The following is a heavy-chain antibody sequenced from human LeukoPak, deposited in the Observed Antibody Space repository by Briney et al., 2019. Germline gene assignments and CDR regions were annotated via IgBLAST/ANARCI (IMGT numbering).Heavy chain of an antibody. CDR1: GGSISSYY. Sequence: PSETLSLTCTVSGGSISSYYWSWIRQPPGKGLEWIGYIYYSGSTNYNPSLKSRVTISVDTSKNQFSLKLSSVTAAGTAVYYCARDQVDDFYGMDVWGQGTTVTVSS. D-gene: IGHD3-3*01. CDR3: ARDQVDDFYGMDV. J-gene: IGHJ6*02. V-gene: IGHV4-59*01. CDR2: IYYSGST.